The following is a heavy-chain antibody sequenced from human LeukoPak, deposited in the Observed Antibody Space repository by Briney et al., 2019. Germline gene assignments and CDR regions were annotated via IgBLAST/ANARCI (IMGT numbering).Heavy chain of an antibody. Sequence: GASVKVSCKASGYNFAHNMHWVRQAPGPGHEFMGWINPKNGGTKYAQNFQGRVTMTRDTSISTVYMELSSLGSDDTAVYYCVVSIQAAAIPAFDSWGQGTLVTVSS. V-gene: IGHV1-2*02. D-gene: IGHD6-25*01. J-gene: IGHJ4*02. CDR2: INPKNGGT. CDR3: VVSIQAAAIPAFDS. CDR1: GYNFAHN.